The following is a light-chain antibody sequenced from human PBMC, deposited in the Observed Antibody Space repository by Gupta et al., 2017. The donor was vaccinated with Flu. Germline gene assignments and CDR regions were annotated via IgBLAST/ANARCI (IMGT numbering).Light chain of an antibody. CDR3: QQDAGTWT. CDR1: QSISTW. V-gene: IGKV1-5*03. CDR2: MAS. Sequence: DIQLTQSPATLSASVGDRVTITCRASQSISTWLAWYQQKPGRAPKLLIYMASRLQSGVPYRFSGSGSGTEFTLTSTSLQPEDFATYYCQQDAGTWTFGQGTMVEI. J-gene: IGKJ1*01.